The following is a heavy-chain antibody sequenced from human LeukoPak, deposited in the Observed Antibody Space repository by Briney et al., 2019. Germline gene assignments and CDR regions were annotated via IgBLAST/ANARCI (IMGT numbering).Heavy chain of an antibody. D-gene: IGHD6-13*01. CDR3: ARAYSSSWYFNWFDP. Sequence: SETLSLTCTVSGGSISSGYFWGWIRRPPGKGLEWIGTIYNSGSTYYNASLESRVTISVDTSKNQFSLKLSSVTAADTAVYYCARAYSSSWYFNWFDPWGQGTLVTVSS. J-gene: IGHJ5*02. CDR1: GGSISSGYF. V-gene: IGHV4-38-2*02. CDR2: IYNSGST.